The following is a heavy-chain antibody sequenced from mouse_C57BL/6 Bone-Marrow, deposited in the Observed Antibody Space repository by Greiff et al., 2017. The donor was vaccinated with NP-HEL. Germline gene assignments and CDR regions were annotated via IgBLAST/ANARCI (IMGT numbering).Heavy chain of an antibody. CDR1: GYSFTGYF. CDR2: INPYNGDT. CDR3: ARQVHYYGSSLFDY. J-gene: IGHJ2*01. Sequence: VQLQQSGPELVKPGDSVKISCKASGYSFTGYFMNWVMQSHGKSLEWIGRINPYNGDTFYNQKFKGKATLTVDKSSRTAHMELRSLTSEDSAVYYCARQVHYYGSSLFDYWGQGTTLTVSS. V-gene: IGHV1-20*01. D-gene: IGHD1-1*01.